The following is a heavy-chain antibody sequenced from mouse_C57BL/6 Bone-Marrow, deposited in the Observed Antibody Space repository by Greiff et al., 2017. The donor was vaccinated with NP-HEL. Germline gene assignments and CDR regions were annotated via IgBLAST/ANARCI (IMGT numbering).Heavy chain of an antibody. V-gene: IGHV1-55*01. J-gene: IGHJ3*01. CDR2: IYPGSGST. CDR1: GYTFTSYW. CDR3: ARDGENWDRGAY. D-gene: IGHD4-1*01. Sequence: QVQLQQPGAELVKPGASVKMSCKASGYTFTSYWITWVKQRPGQGLEWIGDIYPGSGSTNYNEKFKGKATLTVDTSSSTAYMQLSSLTSEDSAVYYCARDGENWDRGAYWGQGTLVTVSA.